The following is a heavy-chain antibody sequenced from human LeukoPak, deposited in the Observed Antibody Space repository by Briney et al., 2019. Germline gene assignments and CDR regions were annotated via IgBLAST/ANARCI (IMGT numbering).Heavy chain of an antibody. Sequence: ASVKVSCKASGYSFNTYGISWVRQAPGQGLEWMGWVSADNGETNYAQKFQGRVIMTTDTSTSTAYMELRSLRSDDTAVYYCARDYQLLLLWDCFDPWGQGTLVSVSS. CDR3: ARDYQLLLLWDCFDP. J-gene: IGHJ5*02. CDR2: VSADNGET. CDR1: GYSFNTYG. D-gene: IGHD2-2*01. V-gene: IGHV1-18*01.